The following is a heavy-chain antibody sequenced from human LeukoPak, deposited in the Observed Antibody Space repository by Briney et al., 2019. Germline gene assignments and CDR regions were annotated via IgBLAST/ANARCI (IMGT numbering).Heavy chain of an antibody. Sequence: GASVKVSCKASGYTFSVYYTHWVRQAPGQGLEWMGWINPKSGDTNYAQKFQGRVTMTRDTSTSTAYMELSSLRSEDTAVYYCTRGRPVLSHFDYWGQGTLVTVSS. CDR2: INPKSGDT. CDR1: GYTFSVYY. V-gene: IGHV1-2*02. D-gene: IGHD2-8*01. CDR3: TRGRPVLSHFDY. J-gene: IGHJ4*02.